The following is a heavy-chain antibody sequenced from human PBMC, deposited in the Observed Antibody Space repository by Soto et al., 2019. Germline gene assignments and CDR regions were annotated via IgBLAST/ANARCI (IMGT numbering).Heavy chain of an antibody. D-gene: IGHD3-10*01. CDR2: ISSSSGYI. V-gene: IGHV3-21*01. CDR1: GFRFSSYS. Sequence: EVQLVESGGGLVKPGGSLTLSCAASGFRFSSYSMNWVRQAPGKGLECVSSISSSSGYIYYADSLQGRLTISRDNAKNSLFLQMNSLRAEDTAVYYCARIRNSYGSQSYLIDYWGQGTLVTVSS. CDR3: ARIRNSYGSQSYLIDY. J-gene: IGHJ4*02.